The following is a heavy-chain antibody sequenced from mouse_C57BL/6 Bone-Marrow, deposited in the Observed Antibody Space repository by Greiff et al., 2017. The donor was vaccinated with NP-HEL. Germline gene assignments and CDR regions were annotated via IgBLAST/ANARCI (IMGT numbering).Heavy chain of an antibody. D-gene: IGHD6-1*01. CDR1: GYTFTDSY. CDR2: INPYNGGT. Sequence: VQLKESGPVLVKPGASVKMSCKASGYTFTDSYMNWVKQSHGKSLEWIGVINPYNGGTSYNQKFKGKATLTVDKSSSTAYMELNSLTSEDSAVYYCASGAATYAMDYWGQGTSVTVSS. CDR3: ASGAATYAMDY. J-gene: IGHJ4*01. V-gene: IGHV1-19*01.